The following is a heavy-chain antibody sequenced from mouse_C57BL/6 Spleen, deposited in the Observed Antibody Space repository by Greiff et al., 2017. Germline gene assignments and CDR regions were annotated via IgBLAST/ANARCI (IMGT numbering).Heavy chain of an antibody. CDR3: ARRYGSRTLYWYFDV. Sequence: EVQLVESGGGLVKPGGSLKLSCAASGFTFSDYGMHWVRQAPEKGLEWVAYISSGSSTIYYADTVKGRFTISRDNAKNTLFLQMTSLRSEDTAMYYCARRYGSRTLYWYFDVWGTGTTVTVSS. CDR2: ISSGSSTI. CDR1: GFTFSDYG. J-gene: IGHJ1*03. D-gene: IGHD1-1*01. V-gene: IGHV5-17*01.